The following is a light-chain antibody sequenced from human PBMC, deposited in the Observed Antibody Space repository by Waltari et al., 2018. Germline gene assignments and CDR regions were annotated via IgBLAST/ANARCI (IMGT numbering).Light chain of an antibody. J-gene: IGKJ5*01. CDR1: QGISSY. V-gene: IGKV1-8*01. Sequence: AIQMTQSPSSLSASIGDRVTITCRASQGISSYLAWYQQKPGTAPKLLIYAASTLQSGVPSRFSGSGSGTDFTLTISCLQSEDFATYYSQQYYSYLPITFGQGTRLDLK. CDR2: AAS. CDR3: QQYYSYLPIT.